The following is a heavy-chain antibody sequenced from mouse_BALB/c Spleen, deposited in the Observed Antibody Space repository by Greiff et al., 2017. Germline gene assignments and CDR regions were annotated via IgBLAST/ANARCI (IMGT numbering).Heavy chain of an antibody. CDR3: ARIGYDYDGAY. CDR1: GYTFTSYW. V-gene: IGHV1-7*01. D-gene: IGHD2-4*01. J-gene: IGHJ3*01. CDR2: INPSTGYT. Sequence: QVQLQQSGAELAKPGASVKMSCKASGYTFTSYWMHWVKQRPGQGLEWIGYINPSTGYTEYNQKFKDKATLTADKSSSTAYMQLSSLTSEDSAVYYCARIGYDYDGAYWGQGTLVTVS.